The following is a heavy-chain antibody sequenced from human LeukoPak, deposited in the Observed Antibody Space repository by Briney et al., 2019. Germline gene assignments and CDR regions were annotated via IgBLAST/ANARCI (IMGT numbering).Heavy chain of an antibody. D-gene: IGHD3-3*01. CDR1: GFTFSSYA. CDR3: AKVSSFGVVEDLDY. Sequence: GGSLRLSCAASGFTFSSYAMSWVRQAPGKGLEWVSAISGSGGSTYYADSVKGRFTISRDNSKNTLYLQMNSLRAEDTAVYYCAKVSSFGVVEDLDYWGQGTLATVSS. J-gene: IGHJ4*02. V-gene: IGHV3-23*01. CDR2: ISGSGGST.